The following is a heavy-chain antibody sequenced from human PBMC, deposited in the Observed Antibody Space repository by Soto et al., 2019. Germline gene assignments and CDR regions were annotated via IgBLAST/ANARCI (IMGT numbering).Heavy chain of an antibody. D-gene: IGHD3-3*01. CDR3: ARVAMISRGYYTFDY. J-gene: IGHJ4*02. Sequence: SETLSLTCTVSGGSISNYYWSWIRQPPGKGLEWIGYIYYSGSTNYNPSLKSRVTISVDTSKNQFSLKVTSVTAADTAVYYCARVAMISRGYYTFDYWGQGTLVTVSS. CDR1: GGSISNYY. CDR2: IYYSGST. V-gene: IGHV4-59*01.